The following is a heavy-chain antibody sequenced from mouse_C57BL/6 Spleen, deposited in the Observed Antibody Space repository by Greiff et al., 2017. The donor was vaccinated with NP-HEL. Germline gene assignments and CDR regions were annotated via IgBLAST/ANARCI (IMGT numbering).Heavy chain of an antibody. CDR1: GYAFSSSW. D-gene: IGHD2-4*01. J-gene: IGHJ2*01. CDR3: ARPLYYDYGGDYFDY. Sequence: QVQLQQSGPELVKPGASVKISCKASGYAFSSSWMNWVKQRPGKGLEWIGRIYPGDGDTNYNGKFKGKATLTADKSSRTAYMQLSSLTSEDSAVYFCARPLYYDYGGDYFDYWGQGTTLTVSS. V-gene: IGHV1-82*01. CDR2: IYPGDGDT.